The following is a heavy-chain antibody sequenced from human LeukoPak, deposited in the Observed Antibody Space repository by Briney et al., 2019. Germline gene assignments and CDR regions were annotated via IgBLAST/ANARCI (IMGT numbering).Heavy chain of an antibody. V-gene: IGHV3-23*01. D-gene: IGHD1/OR15-1a*01. CDR3: AKASWITEQGPNCFDP. CDR1: GFTFRSYA. Sequence: PGGSLRLSCAASGFTFRSYAMSWVRQAPGKGLEWVSAISGSGGSTYYADSVKGRFTISRDNSKNTLYLQMNSLRAEDTAVYYCAKASWITEQGPNCFDPWGQGTLVTVSS. J-gene: IGHJ5*02. CDR2: ISGSGGST.